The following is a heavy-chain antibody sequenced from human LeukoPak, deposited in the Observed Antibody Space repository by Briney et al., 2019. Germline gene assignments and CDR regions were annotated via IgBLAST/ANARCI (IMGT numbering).Heavy chain of an antibody. CDR1: GFSFFNYA. D-gene: IGHD3-22*01. J-gene: IGHJ4*02. CDR2: ISGSGGST. Sequence: PGGSLRLSCVASGFSFFNYAMSWVRQAPGKGLEWVSAISGSGGSTYYADSVKGRFTISRDNSKNTLYLQMNSLRAEDTAVYYCAMIAPGFDYWGQGTLVTVSS. CDR3: AMIAPGFDY. V-gene: IGHV3-23*01.